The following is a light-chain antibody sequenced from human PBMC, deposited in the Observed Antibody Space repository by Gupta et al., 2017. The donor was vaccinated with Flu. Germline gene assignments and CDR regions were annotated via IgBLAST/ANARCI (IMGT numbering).Light chain of an antibody. CDR3: QQDDSTPIT. Sequence: DIAMTQSPDSLAVSLGERATINCKSSQSLLYRSNNKDTLAWYQQKPGQPPKLLIYWASARESGVPDRFSGSGSGTXFTLTIXSLQAEDVAVYYCQQDDSTPITFGXGTKVDIK. CDR1: QSLLYRSNNKDT. CDR2: WAS. V-gene: IGKV4-1*01. J-gene: IGKJ3*01.